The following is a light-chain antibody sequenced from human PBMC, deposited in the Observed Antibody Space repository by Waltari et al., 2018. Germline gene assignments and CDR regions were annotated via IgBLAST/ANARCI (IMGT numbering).Light chain of an antibody. Sequence: QSVLTQPPSASGTPGQRVTISCSGSTSNVGSNTVHWYHHLPGTDPNLLIYSNNQRPPWSPDLFAGSKSGTSASLAISGLQSEDEAEYYCSAWDDSLNAYVFGSGTKVTVL. CDR2: SNN. V-gene: IGLV1-44*01. CDR3: SAWDDSLNAYV. CDR1: TSNVGSNT. J-gene: IGLJ1*01.